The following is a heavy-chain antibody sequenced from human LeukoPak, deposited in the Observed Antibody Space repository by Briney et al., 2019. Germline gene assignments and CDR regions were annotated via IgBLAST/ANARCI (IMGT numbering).Heavy chain of an antibody. D-gene: IGHD1-1*01. Sequence: ASVKVSCKASGYTFTSYDINWVRQATGQGLEWMGWMNPNSGNTGYAQKFQGRVTITRNTSISAAYMELNSLRSEDTAVYYCARAGPLAHFDYWGQGTLVTVSS. J-gene: IGHJ4*02. CDR2: MNPNSGNT. V-gene: IGHV1-8*03. CDR3: ARAGPLAHFDY. CDR1: GYTFTSYD.